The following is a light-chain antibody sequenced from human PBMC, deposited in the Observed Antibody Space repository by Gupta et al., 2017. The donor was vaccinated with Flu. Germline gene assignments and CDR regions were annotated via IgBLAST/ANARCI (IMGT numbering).Light chain of an antibody. CDR2: KAS. V-gene: IGKV2-30*01. Sequence: DAVMTQSPLSLAVTLGQPASISCRSSESLVYSDGDSYVSWFHQRPGQSPRRLIYKASNRDSGVPDRISGSGSGTDFTLKISRVEAEDVGVYYCMHSTRWPWTFGQGTRVEI. J-gene: IGKJ1*01. CDR1: ESLVYSDGDSY. CDR3: MHSTRWPWT.